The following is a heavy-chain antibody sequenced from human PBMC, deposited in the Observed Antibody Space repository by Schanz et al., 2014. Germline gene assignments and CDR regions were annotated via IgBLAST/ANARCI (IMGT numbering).Heavy chain of an antibody. CDR1: GFTFSSYA. D-gene: IGHD4-17*01. J-gene: IGHJ6*03. V-gene: IGHV3-23*01. Sequence: EVQLLESGGGLVQPGGSLRLSCAASGFTFSSYAMSWVRQAPGKGLEWVSALSGSGGSTYYADSVKGRFSISRDNAKNSLYLQLNSLRAEDTAVYYCARDGDRFYHNYYMDVSGKGTTVTVSS. CDR2: LSGSGGST. CDR3: ARDGDRFYHNYYMDV.